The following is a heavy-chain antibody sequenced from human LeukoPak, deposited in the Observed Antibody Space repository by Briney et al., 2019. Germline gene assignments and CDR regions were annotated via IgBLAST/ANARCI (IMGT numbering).Heavy chain of an antibody. Sequence: SETLSLTCTVSGGSISSHDWTWIRQPAGKGLEWIGRIYISGSPNYNPSLKSRVTMSVGTSKNQFSLKLTSVTAADTAVYYCARVSSSWYQDWYFDRWGRGTLVTVSS. V-gene: IGHV4-4*07. CDR2: IYISGSP. CDR1: GGSISSHD. J-gene: IGHJ2*01. CDR3: ARVSSSWYQDWYFDR. D-gene: IGHD6-13*01.